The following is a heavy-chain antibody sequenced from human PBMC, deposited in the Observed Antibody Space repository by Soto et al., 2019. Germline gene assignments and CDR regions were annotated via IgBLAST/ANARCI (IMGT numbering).Heavy chain of an antibody. V-gene: IGHV1-3*01. Sequence: ASVKVSCKASGYTFTTHAMHWVRQAPGQSLEWVGWINGGTGQTKHSQRFQGRVNITRDTSASTAYMELSSLRSEDTAVYYCARGKGMEENYYYYGLDIWGQGTTVTVSS. CDR2: INGGTGQT. J-gene: IGHJ6*02. D-gene: IGHD1-1*01. CDR1: GYTFTTHA. CDR3: ARGKGMEENYYYYGLDI.